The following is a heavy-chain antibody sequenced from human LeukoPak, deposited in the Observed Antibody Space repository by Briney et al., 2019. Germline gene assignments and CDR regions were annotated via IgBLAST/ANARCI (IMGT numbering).Heavy chain of an antibody. V-gene: IGHV4-39*02. CDR1: GGSISSSSYY. J-gene: IGHJ4*02. CDR3: AREVRSSWSSYFDY. CDR2: IYYSGST. Sequence: SETLSLTCTVSGGSISSSSYYWGWIRQPPGKGLEWIGSIYYSGSTYYNPSLKSRVTISVDTSKNQFSLKLSSVTAADTAVYYCAREVRSSWSSYFDYWGQGTLVTVSS. D-gene: IGHD6-13*01.